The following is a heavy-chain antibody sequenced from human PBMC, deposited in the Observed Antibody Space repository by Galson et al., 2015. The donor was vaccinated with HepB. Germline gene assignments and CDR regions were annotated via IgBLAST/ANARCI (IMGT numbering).Heavy chain of an antibody. V-gene: IGHV3-74*01. J-gene: IGHJ2*01. D-gene: IGHD3-9*01. CDR1: GFTFSSYW. CDR2: INSDGSST. Sequence: SLRLSCAASGFTFSSYWMHWVRQAPGKGLVWVSRINSDGSSTSYADSVKGRFTISRDNAKNTLYLQMNSLRAEDTAVYYCAREDDIRDLYLDLWGRGTLVTVSS. CDR3: AREDDIRDLYLDL.